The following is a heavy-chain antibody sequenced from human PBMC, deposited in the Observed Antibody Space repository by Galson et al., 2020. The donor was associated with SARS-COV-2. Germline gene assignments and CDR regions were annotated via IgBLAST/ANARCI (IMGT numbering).Heavy chain of an antibody. V-gene: IGHV3-23*01. CDR3: VKDHSGSHYRHDY. D-gene: IGHD1-26*01. Sequence: GESLKISCAASGFIFSDYYMSWVRQPPGKGLEWVSCISSSGASYYSDSVKGRFTISRDISKSTLYLQMNTLRVEDTAIYYCVKDHSGSHYRHDYWGQGTLVTVSS. J-gene: IGHJ4*02. CDR1: GFIFSDYY. CDR2: ISSSGAS.